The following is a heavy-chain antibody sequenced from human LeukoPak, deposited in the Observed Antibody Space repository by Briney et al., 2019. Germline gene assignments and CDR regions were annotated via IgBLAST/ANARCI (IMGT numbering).Heavy chain of an antibody. CDR3: ASWRSVAASPFDY. D-gene: IGHD2-15*01. V-gene: IGHV1-2*02. J-gene: IGHJ4*02. CDR1: GYTFTGYY. CDR2: INPNSGGT. Sequence: AASVKVSCKASGYTFTGYYMHWARQAPGQGLEWMGWINPNSGGTNYAQKFQGRVTMTRDTSISTAYMELSRLRSDDTAVYYCASWRSVAASPFDYWRQGTLVTVSS.